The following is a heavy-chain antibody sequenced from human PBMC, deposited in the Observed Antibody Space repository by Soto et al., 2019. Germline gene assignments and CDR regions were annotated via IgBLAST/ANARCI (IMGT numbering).Heavy chain of an antibody. J-gene: IGHJ6*02. CDR3: AKELYGDTLDGMDV. V-gene: IGHV3-30*18. CDR2: ISFDGSNK. CDR1: GFTFSSYG. Sequence: QVPLVESGGGVVQPGRSLRLSCAASGFTFSSYGMHWVRQAPGKGLEWVAVISFDGSNKYYADSVKGRFTITRDNSKNTLYLQMISLRAEDTAVYYCAKELYGDTLDGMDVWGQGTTVTVSS. D-gene: IGHD4-17*01.